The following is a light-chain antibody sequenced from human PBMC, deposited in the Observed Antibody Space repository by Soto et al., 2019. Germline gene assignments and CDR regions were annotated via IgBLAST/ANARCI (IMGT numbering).Light chain of an antibody. CDR1: QNVGNF. CDR3: QQRSSWPPLT. CDR2: DTS. V-gene: IGKV3-11*01. Sequence: EVVLTQSPASLSLSPGDRATLSCRASQNVGNFLAWYQQKPGQAPRLLIYDTSTRAAGIPARFSGGGSGTDFALTISSLEPEDFAIYYWQQRSSWPPLTFGGGTKVE. J-gene: IGKJ4*01.